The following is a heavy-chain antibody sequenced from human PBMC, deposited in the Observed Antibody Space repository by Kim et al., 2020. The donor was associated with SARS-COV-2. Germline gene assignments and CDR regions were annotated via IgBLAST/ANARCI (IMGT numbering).Heavy chain of an antibody. CDR2: IYPGDSDT. CDR1: GYSFTSYW. Sequence: GESLKISCKGSGYSFTSYWIGWVLQMPGKGLEWMGIIYPGDSDTRYSPSFQGQVTISPDKSISTAYLQWSSLKASDTAMYYCARHESDYCSSWYFWGQGTLVTVSS. D-gene: IGHD6-13*01. J-gene: IGHJ4*02. CDR3: ARHESDYCSSWYF. V-gene: IGHV5-51*01.